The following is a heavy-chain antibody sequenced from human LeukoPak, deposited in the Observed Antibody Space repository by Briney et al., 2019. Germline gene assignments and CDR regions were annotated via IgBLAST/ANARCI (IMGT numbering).Heavy chain of an antibody. D-gene: IGHD4-17*01. CDR1: GGSISSGGYY. Sequence: PSQTLSLTCTVSGGSISSGGYYWSWIRQHPGEGLEWIGYIYYSGSTYYNPSLKSRVTISVDTSKNQFSLKLSSVTAADTAVYYCARDFADYGDSRDAFDIWGQGTMVTVSS. CDR3: ARDFADYGDSRDAFDI. CDR2: IYYSGST. J-gene: IGHJ3*02. V-gene: IGHV4-31*03.